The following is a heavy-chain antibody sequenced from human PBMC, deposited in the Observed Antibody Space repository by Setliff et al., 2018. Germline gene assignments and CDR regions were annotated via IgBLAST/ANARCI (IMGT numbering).Heavy chain of an antibody. J-gene: IGHJ4*02. V-gene: IGHV4-4*02. Sequence: SETLSLTCAVSGGSISSSNWWSWVRQPPGKGLEWIGEIYHSGSTNYNPSLKSRVTISVDKSKNQFSPKLRSVTAADTAVYYCARTGTYRYFDYWGQGALVTVSS. D-gene: IGHD1-1*01. CDR2: IYHSGST. CDR3: ARTGTYRYFDY. CDR1: GGSISSSNW.